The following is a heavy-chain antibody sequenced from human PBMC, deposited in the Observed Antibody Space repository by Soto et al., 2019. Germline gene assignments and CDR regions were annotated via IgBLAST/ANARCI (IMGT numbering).Heavy chain of an antibody. CDR1: GFTFTSSA. CDR2: IVVGSGNT. CDR3: AADEFYDRNSRPYCYYGIDC. J-gene: IGHJ6*02. V-gene: IGHV1-58*01. D-gene: IGHD5-12*01. Sequence: SVKVSCKASGFTFTSSAVQWVRQARGQRLEWIGWIVVGSGNTNYAQKFQERVTITRDMSTSTAYMDVSSLRSEDTAVYCCAADEFYDRNSRPYCYYGIDCWPQGNTVTV.